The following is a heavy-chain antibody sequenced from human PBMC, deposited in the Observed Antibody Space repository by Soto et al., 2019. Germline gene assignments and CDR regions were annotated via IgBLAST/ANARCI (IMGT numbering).Heavy chain of an antibody. J-gene: IGHJ6*02. CDR3: ARDEYGDYGYGMDV. CDR1: GFTFSSYG. Sequence: QVQLVESGGGVVQPGRSLRLSCAASGFTFSSYGMHWVRQAPGKGLEWVAVIWYDGSNKYYVDSVKRRLAISRDNSKNRLYLEMNSLIAEDTAVYYCARDEYGDYGYGMDVWGQGSTVTVSS. CDR2: IWYDGSNK. V-gene: IGHV3-33*01. D-gene: IGHD4-17*01.